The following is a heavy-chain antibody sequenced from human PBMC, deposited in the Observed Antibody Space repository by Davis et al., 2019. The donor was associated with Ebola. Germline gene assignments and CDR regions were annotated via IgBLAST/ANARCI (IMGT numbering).Heavy chain of an antibody. Sequence: SETLSLTCTVSGVSITSYYWSWIRQPPGKGLEWIGYIHYSGSSNYNPSLKSRVSISTDTSKKQFSLRLTSVTAADTAVYYCARLVALYDNSGYAYFDYWGQGNLVTVS. CDR1: GVSITSYY. D-gene: IGHD3-22*01. CDR2: IHYSGSS. J-gene: IGHJ4*02. CDR3: ARLVALYDNSGYAYFDY. V-gene: IGHV4-59*01.